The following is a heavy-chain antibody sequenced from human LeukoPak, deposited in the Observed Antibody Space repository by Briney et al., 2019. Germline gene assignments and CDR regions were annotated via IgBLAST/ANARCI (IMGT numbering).Heavy chain of an antibody. CDR1: GYTFTSYG. J-gene: IGHJ5*02. V-gene: IGHV1-18*01. D-gene: IGHD5-18*01. CDR2: ISAYNGNT. CDR3: ARVLKRGYSYGP. Sequence: ASVNVSCTASGYTFTSYGISWVRQAPGQGLEWMGWISAYNGNTNYAQKLQGRVTMTTDTSTSTAYMELRSLRSDDTAVYYCARVLKRGYSYGPWGQGTLVTVSS.